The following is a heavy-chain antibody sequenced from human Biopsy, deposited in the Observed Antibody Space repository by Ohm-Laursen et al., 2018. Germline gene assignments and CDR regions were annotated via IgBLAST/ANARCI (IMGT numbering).Heavy chain of an antibody. CDR1: GDSISSGGNY. Sequence: SQTLSLTCPASGDSISSGGNYWSWIRQFPGKGLEWIAYIYHTGSTYYNPSLKSRLSIAIDTSKNQFSVSLRSVTAADTAVYYCARADMVTTIVDYWGQGTLVTVSS. CDR2: IYHTGST. V-gene: IGHV4-31*03. J-gene: IGHJ4*02. D-gene: IGHD5-12*01. CDR3: ARADMVTTIVDY.